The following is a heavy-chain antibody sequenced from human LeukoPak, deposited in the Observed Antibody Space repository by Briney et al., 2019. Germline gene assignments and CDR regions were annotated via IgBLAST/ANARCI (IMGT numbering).Heavy chain of an antibody. J-gene: IGHJ4*02. CDR3: ARELELGYADY. CDR2: IYYSGST. CDR1: GGSISSGDYY. Sequence: SQTLSLTCTVSGGSISSGDYYWSWIRQPPGKGLEWIGYIYYSGSTYYNPSHKSRVTISVDTSKNQFSLKLSSVTASDTAVYYCARELELGYADYWGQGTLVTVSS. D-gene: IGHD5-12*01. V-gene: IGHV4-30-4*01.